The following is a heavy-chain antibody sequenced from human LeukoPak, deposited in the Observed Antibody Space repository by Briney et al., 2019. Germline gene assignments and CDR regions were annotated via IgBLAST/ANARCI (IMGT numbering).Heavy chain of an antibody. CDR1: GFTFDDYG. CDR3: ARSYYESSGYPPTSFDY. V-gene: IGHV3-20*04. Sequence: GGSLRLSCAASGFTFDDYGMSWVRQAPGKGLEWVSGINCNGGSTGYADSLKGRFTISGDNAKNSLHLQMNSQRGEDTALYYCARSYYESSGYPPTSFDYWGQGTLVTVSS. CDR2: INCNGGST. D-gene: IGHD3-22*01. J-gene: IGHJ4*02.